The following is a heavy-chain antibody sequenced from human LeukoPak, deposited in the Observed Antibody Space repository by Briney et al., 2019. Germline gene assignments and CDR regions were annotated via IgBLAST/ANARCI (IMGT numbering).Heavy chain of an antibody. CDR3: LAGYYYYYMGV. D-gene: IGHD6-13*01. Sequence: GGSLRLSCAASGFAFSNYWLHWVRQAPGQGLVWVARINTHGSSTNYADSVKGRFTISRDNAKNTLYLQMTSLSAEDTAVYYALAGYYYYYMGVWGKGTTVTVSS. CDR1: GFAFSNYW. J-gene: IGHJ6*03. CDR2: INTHGSST. V-gene: IGHV3-74*01.